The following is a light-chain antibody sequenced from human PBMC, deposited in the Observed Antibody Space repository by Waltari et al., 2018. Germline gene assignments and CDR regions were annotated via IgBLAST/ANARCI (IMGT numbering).Light chain of an antibody. CDR3: QQYYSMPLT. Sequence: DIVMTQSPDSLAVSLGERVSINCTSSQSIFHASNNKNYLAWYQQKAAQPPKLLIYWASSREFGVPKRFSGTGSGTDFTLTISSLEAEDVAIYFCQQYYSMPLTFGPGTTVEI. J-gene: IGKJ3*01. CDR1: QSIFHASNNKNY. V-gene: IGKV4-1*01. CDR2: WAS.